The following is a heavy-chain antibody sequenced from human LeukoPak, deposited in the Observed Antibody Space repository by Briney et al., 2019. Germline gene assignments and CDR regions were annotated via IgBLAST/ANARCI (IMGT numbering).Heavy chain of an antibody. CDR1: GGSISSCY. Sequence: PSETLSLTCTVSGGSISSCYWSWIRQPAGKGLELIGRIYTSGTTNYNPSLKSRVTMSVDTSKNQFSLKLSSVTAADTAVYYCASIAVAGYYYYGMDVWGQGTTVTVSS. D-gene: IGHD6-19*01. CDR2: IYTSGTT. J-gene: IGHJ6*02. V-gene: IGHV4-4*07. CDR3: ASIAVAGYYYYGMDV.